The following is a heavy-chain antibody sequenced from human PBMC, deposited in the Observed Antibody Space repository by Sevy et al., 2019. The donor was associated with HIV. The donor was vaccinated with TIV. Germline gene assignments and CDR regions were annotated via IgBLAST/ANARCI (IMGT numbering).Heavy chain of an antibody. J-gene: IGHJ6*02. CDR1: GLSVTNNG. CDR2: ISYDGINK. Sequence: GGSLRLSCEVSGLSVTNNGMHWVRQAPGKGLEWVAVISYDGINKYYGDSVKGRFIISRDRSKNTLYLQMNILRIEDTAAYYCAKCFTGFYGMAVWGQGTTVTVSS. V-gene: IGHV3-30*18. D-gene: IGHD3-9*01. CDR3: AKCFTGFYGMAV.